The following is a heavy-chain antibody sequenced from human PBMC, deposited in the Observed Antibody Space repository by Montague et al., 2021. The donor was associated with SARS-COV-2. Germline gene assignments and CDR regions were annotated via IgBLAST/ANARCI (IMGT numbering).Heavy chain of an antibody. CDR2: NYYSGST. CDR3: ARSSAPSIPIFGVSNTYWYFEL. Sequence: TLSLTCTVSGGSISSDGYYWSWIRPHPGKGLERIGYNYYSGSTYYSLSLKSRVTISVDTSKNQFSLKLSSVTAAATAVYYCARSSAPSIPIFGVSNTYWYFELWGRGTLVTVSS. CDR1: GGSISSDGYY. D-gene: IGHD3-3*01. V-gene: IGHV4-31*03. J-gene: IGHJ2*01.